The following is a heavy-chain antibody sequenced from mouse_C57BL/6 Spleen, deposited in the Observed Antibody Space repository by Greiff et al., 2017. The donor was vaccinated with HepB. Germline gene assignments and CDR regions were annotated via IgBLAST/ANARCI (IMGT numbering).Heavy chain of an antibody. CDR3: ARSREGEFSY. CDR1: GYSFTGYY. J-gene: IGHJ2*01. V-gene: IGHV1-42*01. Sequence: VQLQQSGPELVKPGASVKISCKASGYSFTGYYMNWVKQSPEKSLEWIGEINPSTGGTTYNQKFKAKATLTVDKSSSTAYMQLKSLTSEDSAVYYCARSREGEFSYWGQGTTLTVSS. CDR2: INPSTGGT.